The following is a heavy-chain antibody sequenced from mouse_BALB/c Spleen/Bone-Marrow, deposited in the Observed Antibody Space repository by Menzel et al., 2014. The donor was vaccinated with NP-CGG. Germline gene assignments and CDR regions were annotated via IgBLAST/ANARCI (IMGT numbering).Heavy chain of an antibody. CDR3: TSGNPFVY. CDR2: IRLKSNNSPT. J-gene: IGHJ3*01. CDR1: GFTFSNYW. Sequence: EVKLVESGGGLVQPGGSMKLSCDASGFTFSNYWMNWVRQSPEKGLEWVAEIRLKSNNSPTHYAESVKGRFTISRDESKSSVYLQMNNLRTEDTGIYYCTSGNPFVYWGQGTLVIVSA. V-gene: IGHV6-6*02. D-gene: IGHD2-1*01.